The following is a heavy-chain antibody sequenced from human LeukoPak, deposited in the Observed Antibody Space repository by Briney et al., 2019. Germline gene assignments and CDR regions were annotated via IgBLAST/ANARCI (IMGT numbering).Heavy chain of an antibody. D-gene: IGHD3-22*01. CDR1: GGSISSSTYY. CDR2: IYYSGST. Sequence: PSETLSLTCTVSGGSISSSTYYWGWIRQPPGKGLEWIGSIYYSGSTYYNPPLKSRVTISVDTSKNQFSLKLSSVTAADTAVYYCARPRGSGYYPFDYWGQGTLVTVSS. V-gene: IGHV4-39*01. CDR3: ARPRGSGYYPFDY. J-gene: IGHJ4*02.